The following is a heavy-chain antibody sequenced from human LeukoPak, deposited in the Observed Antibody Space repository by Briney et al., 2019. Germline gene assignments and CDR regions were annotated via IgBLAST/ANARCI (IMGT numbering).Heavy chain of an antibody. CDR2: IYTSGST. CDR3: AREGQDFSYYYYYYMDV. Sequence: PSETLSLTCTVSGGSISSGSYYWSWIRQPAGKGLEWIGRIYTSGSTNYNPSLKSRVTISVDTSKNQFSLKLSSVTAADTAVYYCAREGQDFSYYYYYYMDVWGKGTTVTVSS. D-gene: IGHD3-3*01. J-gene: IGHJ6*03. CDR1: GGSISSGSYY. V-gene: IGHV4-61*02.